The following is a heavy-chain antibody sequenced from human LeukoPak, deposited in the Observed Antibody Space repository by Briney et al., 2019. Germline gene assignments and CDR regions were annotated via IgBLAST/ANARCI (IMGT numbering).Heavy chain of an antibody. V-gene: IGHV4-61*05. D-gene: IGHD3-10*01. CDR2: IYTSGST. CDR3: ARSDGYGLVGI. J-gene: IGHJ3*02. CDR1: GDSISRSRHF. Sequence: SETLSLTCNVSGDSISRSRHFWAWIRQSPGKGLEWIGRIYTSGSTNYNPSLKSRVTISVDTSKNQFSLTLSSVTAADTAVYYCARSDGYGLVGIWGQGTMVTVSS.